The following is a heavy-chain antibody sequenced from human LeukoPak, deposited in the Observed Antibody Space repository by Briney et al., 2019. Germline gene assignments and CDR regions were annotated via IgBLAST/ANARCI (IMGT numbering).Heavy chain of an antibody. CDR1: GFTFSSYW. CDR2: ISTDGSRT. D-gene: IGHD6-19*01. J-gene: IGHJ4*02. CDR3: ARDRLPYSSLYYFDY. Sequence: PGGSLRLSCAASGFTFSSYWMHWVRQAPGKGLLWVSLISTDGSRTTYADSVKGRFTISRDNSKNTLYLQMNSLRAEDTAVYYCARDRLPYSSLYYFDYWGQGTLVTVSS. V-gene: IGHV3-74*01.